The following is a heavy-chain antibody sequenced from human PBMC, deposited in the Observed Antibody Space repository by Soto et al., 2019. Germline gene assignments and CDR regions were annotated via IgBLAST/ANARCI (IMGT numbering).Heavy chain of an antibody. Sequence: PGGSLRLSCAAFGFPFSRYWMSWVRQAPGKGLEWVANIKQDVSEKSYVDSVKGRFSISRDNAKNSLYLQMNSLRVEDTAVYFCARDILSLSGRLQGLLNPCGEATLVTVSA. J-gene: IGHJ5*02. CDR1: GFPFSRYW. CDR3: ARDILSLSGRLQGLLNP. CDR2: IKQDVSEK. D-gene: IGHD2-21*01. V-gene: IGHV3-7*01.